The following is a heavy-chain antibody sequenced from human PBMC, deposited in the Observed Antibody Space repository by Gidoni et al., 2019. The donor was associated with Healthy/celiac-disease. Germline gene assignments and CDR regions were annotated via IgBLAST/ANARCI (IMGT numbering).Heavy chain of an antibody. CDR1: GFTFSSYS. Sequence: EVQLVESGGGLVQPGGSVRPSCAAPGFTFSSYSMNWVRQAPGKGLEWVSYISSSSSTIYYADSVKGRFTISRDNAKNSLYLQMNSLRAEDTAVYYCARDSIAVAGPLFFWGQGTLVTVSS. V-gene: IGHV3-48*04. CDR2: ISSSSSTI. J-gene: IGHJ4*02. CDR3: ARDSIAVAGPLFF. D-gene: IGHD6-19*01.